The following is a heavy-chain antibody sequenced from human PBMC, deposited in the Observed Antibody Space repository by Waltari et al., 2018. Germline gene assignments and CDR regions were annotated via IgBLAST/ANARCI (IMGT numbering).Heavy chain of an antibody. Sequence: QVQLVQSGAEVKKPGSSVKVSCKASGGTFSSYAISWVRQAPGQGLEWMGGIIPILGTANYAQKFQGRVTITADESTSTAYMELSSLRSEDTAVYYCAREKDSSGYYYANSYWYFDLWGRGTLVTVSS. V-gene: IGHV1-69*11. J-gene: IGHJ2*01. D-gene: IGHD3-22*01. CDR3: AREKDSSGYYYANSYWYFDL. CDR2: IIPILGTA. CDR1: GGTFSSYA.